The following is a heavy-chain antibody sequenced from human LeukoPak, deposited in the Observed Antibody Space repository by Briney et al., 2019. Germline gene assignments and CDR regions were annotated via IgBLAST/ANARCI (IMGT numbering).Heavy chain of an antibody. V-gene: IGHV4-39*01. D-gene: IGHD2-15*01. CDR2: IYYSGST. Sequence: SETLPLTCTVSGGSISSSSYYWGWIRQPPGKGLEWIGSIYYSGSTYYNPSLKSRVTISVDTSKNQFSLKLSSVTAADTAVYYCARRGYCSGGSCYRWFDPWGQGTLVTVSS. CDR3: ARRGYCSGGSCYRWFDP. J-gene: IGHJ5*02. CDR1: GGSISSSSYY.